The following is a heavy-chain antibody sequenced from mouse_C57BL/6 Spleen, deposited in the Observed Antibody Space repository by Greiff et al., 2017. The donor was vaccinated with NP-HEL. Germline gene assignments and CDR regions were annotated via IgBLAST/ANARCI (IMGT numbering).Heavy chain of an antibody. CDR2: IWRGGST. CDR1: GFSLTSYG. CDR3: TYHYDYGGGWFAY. Sequence: QVQLQQSGPGLVQPSQSLSITCTVSGFSLTSYGVHWVRPSPGKGLAWLGVIWRGGSTDYTAAFLSRLSITKDNSKNQFFFKMNLLPAYDTAIYYCTYHYDYGGGWFAYWGQGTLVTVSA. D-gene: IGHD2-4*01. V-gene: IGHV2-5*01. J-gene: IGHJ3*01.